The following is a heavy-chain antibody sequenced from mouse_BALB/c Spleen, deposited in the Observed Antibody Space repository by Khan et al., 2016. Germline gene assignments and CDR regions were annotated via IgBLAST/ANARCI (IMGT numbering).Heavy chain of an antibody. J-gene: IGHJ3*01. CDR3: SSSSSYFAWFAY. CDR1: GHTFTSYY. V-gene: IGHV1S81*02. D-gene: IGHD3-1*01. CDR2: INPSNGGT. Sequence: QVQLKESGAELVKTGASVKLSCKASGHTFTSYYKYWVKQRPGQGLEWIGEINPSNGGTNFNEKCKSKATLTVDISSSTAYMQLSSLTSEDSAIYSCSSSSSYFAWFAYWGQGTLVTVSA.